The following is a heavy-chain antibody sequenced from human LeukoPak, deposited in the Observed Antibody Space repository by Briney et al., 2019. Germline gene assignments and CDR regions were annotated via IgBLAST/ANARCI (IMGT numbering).Heavy chain of an antibody. CDR3: AKARFGDYYYYGMDV. J-gene: IGHJ6*02. Sequence: PGGSLRLSCAASGFTFSSYAMSWVRQAPGKGLEWVSAISGSGGSTYYADSVKGRFTISRDNSKNTLYLQMNSLRAEDTAVYYCAKARFGDYYYYGMDVWGQGTTVTVSS. CDR2: ISGSGGST. CDR1: GFTFSSYA. V-gene: IGHV3-23*01. D-gene: IGHD3-10*01.